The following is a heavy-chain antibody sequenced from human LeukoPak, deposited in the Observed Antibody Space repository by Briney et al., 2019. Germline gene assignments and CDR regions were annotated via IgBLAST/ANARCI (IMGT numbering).Heavy chain of an antibody. CDR1: GGSISSSSYY. J-gene: IGHJ4*02. D-gene: IGHD5-24*01. V-gene: IGHV4-39*07. CDR3: AREGGYLQLRYFDY. CDR2: IYYSGST. Sequence: SETLSLTCTVSGGSISSSSYYWGWIRQPPGKGLEWIGSIYYSGSTYYNPSLKSRVTISVDTSKNQFSLRLISVTAADTAVYYCAREGGYLQLRYFDYWGQGTLVTVSS.